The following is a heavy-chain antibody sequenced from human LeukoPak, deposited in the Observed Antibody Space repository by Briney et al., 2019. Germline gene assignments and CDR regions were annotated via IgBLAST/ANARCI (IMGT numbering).Heavy chain of an antibody. D-gene: IGHD5-24*01. J-gene: IGHJ3*02. CDR1: GGSISSGSYY. V-gene: IGHV4-61*02. CDR2: IYTSGST. CDR3: ARVIRGGWLKIPDSFDI. Sequence: ASETLSLTCTVSGGSISSGSYYWSWIRQPAGKGLEWIGRIYTSGSTNYNPSLKSRVTISVDTSKNQFSLKLSSVTAADTAVYYCARVIRGGWLKIPDSFDIWGQGTMVTVSS.